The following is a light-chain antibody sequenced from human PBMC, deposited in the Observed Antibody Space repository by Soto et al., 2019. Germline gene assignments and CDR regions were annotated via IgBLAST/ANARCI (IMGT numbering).Light chain of an antibody. CDR2: LNSDGSH. CDR3: QTCGTGIQVV. J-gene: IGLJ2*01. Sequence: QPVLTQSPSASASLGASVKLTCTLSSGHSSYAIAWHQQQPEKGPRYLMKLNSDGSHSTGDGIPDRFSGSSSGAERYLTISSLQSEDEADYYWQTCGTGIQVVFGGGTKLTVL. CDR1: SGHSSYA. V-gene: IGLV4-69*01.